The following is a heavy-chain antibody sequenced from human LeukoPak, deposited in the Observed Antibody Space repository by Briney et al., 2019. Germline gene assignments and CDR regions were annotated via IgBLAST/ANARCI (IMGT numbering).Heavy chain of an antibody. J-gene: IGHJ4*02. CDR3: AKEGNSYAYDY. D-gene: IGHD5-18*01. Sequence: SGGSLRLSCAASGFTVSGNYMSWVRQAPGKGLEWVSVISGGGSTNYADSVKGRFTISRDNSKNTLYLQMNSLRAEDTAVYYCAKEGNSYAYDYWGQGTLVTVSS. V-gene: IGHV3-66*02. CDR2: ISGGGST. CDR1: GFTVSGNY.